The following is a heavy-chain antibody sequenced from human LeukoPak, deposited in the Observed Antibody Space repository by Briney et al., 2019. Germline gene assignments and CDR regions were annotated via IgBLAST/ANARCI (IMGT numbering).Heavy chain of an antibody. V-gene: IGHV3-15*01. CDR2: IKSKTDGGTT. Sequence: GGSLRLSCAASGFTFTNAWMSWVRQAPGKGLEWVGRIKSKTDGGTTEYAAPVKGRFNISRDDSKNTLYLQMNSLKTEDTGVYYCTTLSSGSLYCWGQGTLATVSS. D-gene: IGHD1-26*01. J-gene: IGHJ4*02. CDR1: GFTFTNAW. CDR3: TTLSSGSLYC.